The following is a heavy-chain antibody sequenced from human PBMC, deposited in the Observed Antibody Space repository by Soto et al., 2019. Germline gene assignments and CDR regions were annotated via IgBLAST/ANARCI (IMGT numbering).Heavy chain of an antibody. CDR1: GFTFSSYA. V-gene: IGHV3-30-3*01. CDR3: ARGGYCNSTSCYRCGMDV. J-gene: IGHJ6*02. Sequence: GGSLRLSCAASGFTFSSYAMHWVRQAPGKGLEWLAFISYDGANKYYADSVKGRFTISRDSSKNMLYLQMNSLRAEDTAVYFCARGGYCNSTSCYRCGMDVWGQGTTVTVSS. CDR2: ISYDGANK. D-gene: IGHD2-2*03.